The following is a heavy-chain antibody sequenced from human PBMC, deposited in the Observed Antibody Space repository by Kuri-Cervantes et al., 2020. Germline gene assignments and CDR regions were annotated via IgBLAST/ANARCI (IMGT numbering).Heavy chain of an antibody. CDR1: GFTFSSYW. V-gene: IGHV3-30*18. CDR3: AKVGSSSWHTYYFDY. Sequence: GESLKISCAASGFTFSSYWMSWVRQAPGKGLEWVAVISYDGSNKYYADSVKGRFTISRDNAKNSLYLQMNSLRAEDTAVYYCAKVGSSSWHTYYFDYWGQGTLVTVSS. J-gene: IGHJ4*02. CDR2: ISYDGSNK. D-gene: IGHD6-13*01.